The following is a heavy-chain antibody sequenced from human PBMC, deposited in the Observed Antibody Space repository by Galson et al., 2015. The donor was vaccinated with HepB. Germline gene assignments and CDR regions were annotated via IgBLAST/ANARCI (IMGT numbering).Heavy chain of an antibody. CDR1: GFIFRNYG. J-gene: IGHJ4*02. Sequence: SLRLSCAASGFIFRNYGMHWVRQAPGKGPEWVAVIWYDGRDQKYADSVKGRFTISRDNSRNTLYLQMSSLRVGDTALYYCAKLDSSGSSWGQGTLVTVSS. V-gene: IGHV3-33*06. CDR3: AKLDSSGSS. CDR2: IWYDGRDQ. D-gene: IGHD6-19*01.